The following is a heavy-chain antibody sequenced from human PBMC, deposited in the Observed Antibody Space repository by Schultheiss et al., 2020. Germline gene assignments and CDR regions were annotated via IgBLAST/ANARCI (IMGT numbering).Heavy chain of an antibody. D-gene: IGHD3-9*01. CDR3: ARGDYDILTTYKGAFDI. CDR1: GFTFSSYA. CDR2: IGTGGDT. J-gene: IGHJ3*02. V-gene: IGHV3/OR16-10*01. Sequence: GGSLRLSCAASGFTFSSYALHWVRRAPGKGLEWVSAIGTGGDTYYADSVMGRFTISRDNSKNTLYLQMNSLSAEDTAVYYCARGDYDILTTYKGAFDIWGQGTMVTVSS.